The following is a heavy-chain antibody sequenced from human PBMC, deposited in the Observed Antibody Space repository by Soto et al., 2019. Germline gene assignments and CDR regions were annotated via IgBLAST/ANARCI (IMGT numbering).Heavy chain of an antibody. V-gene: IGHV3-48*02. Sequence: GGSLRLSCAASGFTFSSYSMNWVRQAPGKGLEWVSYISSSSSTIYYADSVKGRFTISRDNAKNSLYLQMNSLRDEDTAVYYCERVRYCGGDCYKFDYWGQGTLVTVSS. CDR3: ERVRYCGGDCYKFDY. J-gene: IGHJ4*02. D-gene: IGHD2-21*02. CDR2: ISSSSSTI. CDR1: GFTFSSYS.